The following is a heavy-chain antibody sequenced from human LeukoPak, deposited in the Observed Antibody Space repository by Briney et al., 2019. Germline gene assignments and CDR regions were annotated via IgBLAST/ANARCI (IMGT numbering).Heavy chain of an antibody. CDR1: GGSFSSYY. D-gene: IGHD3-9*01. CDR2: IYYSGST. Sequence: SETLSLTCAVYGGSFSSYYWSWIRRPPGKGLEWIGYIYYSGSTNYNPSLRSRVTISVDTSKNQFSLKLSSVTAADTAVYYCARGYYDILTGYYNKHYYYYMDVWGKGTTVTISS. V-gene: IGHV4-59*01. CDR3: ARGYYDILTGYYNKHYYYYMDV. J-gene: IGHJ6*03.